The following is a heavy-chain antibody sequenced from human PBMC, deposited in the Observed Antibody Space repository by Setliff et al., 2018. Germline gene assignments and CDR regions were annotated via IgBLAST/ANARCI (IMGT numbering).Heavy chain of an antibody. D-gene: IGHD3-16*01. CDR2: IFSGGST. J-gene: IGHJ6*02. Sequence: SETLSLTCSVSGGSISGGGYYWNWIRQPAGKGLEWIGRIFSGGSTTHYNPSLKSRLSMSIDTSNNQFVLNLKAVTAADTAVYYCARDRTAYTYGLDVWGQGTTVTVSS. CDR1: GGSISGGGYY. V-gene: IGHV4-61*10. CDR3: ARDRTAYTYGLDV.